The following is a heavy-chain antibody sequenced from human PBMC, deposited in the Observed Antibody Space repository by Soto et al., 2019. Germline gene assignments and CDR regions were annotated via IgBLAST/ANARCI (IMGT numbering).Heavy chain of an antibody. CDR1: GGSFSDYY. CDR2: INHSGST. J-gene: IGHJ5*02. Sequence: PSETLSLTCAVYGGSFSDYYWSWIRQPPGKGLEWIGDINHSGSTNYNPSLKSRVTISVDTSKNQFSLKLSSVTAADTAVYYCARVPRDCSGGSCYLDNWFDPWGQGTLVTVSS. V-gene: IGHV4-34*01. D-gene: IGHD2-15*01. CDR3: ARVPRDCSGGSCYLDNWFDP.